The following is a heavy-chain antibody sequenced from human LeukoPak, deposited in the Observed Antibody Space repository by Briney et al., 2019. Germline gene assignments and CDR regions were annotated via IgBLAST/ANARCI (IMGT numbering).Heavy chain of an antibody. J-gene: IGHJ5*02. CDR3: ARVRYYGSGSYYKRNWFDP. CDR1: GGSFSGFY. Sequence: SETLPLTCAVYGGSFSGFYWGWIRQPPGKGLEWIGEINQSGSTKYNPSLKSRVTISVDTPKNQFSLKLSSVTAADTAVYYCARVRYYGSGSYYKRNWFDPWGQGALVTVSS. CDR2: INQSGST. D-gene: IGHD3-10*01. V-gene: IGHV4-34*01.